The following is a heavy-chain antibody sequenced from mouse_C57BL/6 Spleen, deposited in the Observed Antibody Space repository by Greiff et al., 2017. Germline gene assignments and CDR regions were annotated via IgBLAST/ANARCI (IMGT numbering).Heavy chain of an antibody. D-gene: IGHD1-1*01. V-gene: IGHV1-64*01. CDR2: IHPNSGST. Sequence: QVQLKQPGAELVKPGASVKLSCKASGYTFTSYWMHWVKQRPGQGLEWIGMIHPNSGSTNYNEKFKSKATLTVDKSSSTAYMQLSSLTSEDSAVYYCARSGYYGSSSLFDYWGQGTTLTVSS. J-gene: IGHJ2*01. CDR1: GYTFTSYW. CDR3: ARSGYYGSSSLFDY.